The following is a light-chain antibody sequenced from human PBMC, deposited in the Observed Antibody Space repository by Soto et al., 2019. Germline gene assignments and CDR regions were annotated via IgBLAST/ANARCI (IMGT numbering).Light chain of an antibody. CDR3: QYYGSSVT. V-gene: IGKV3-20*01. CDR1: QSISNDH. J-gene: IGKJ4*01. Sequence: EIVVTHSPGTLALSPCERAALSASASQSISNDHLAWYQQKPGQAPRLLIYGTSNRATGGIADRFSGSGSGTDFTLTISRLEPEDFAVYYCQYYGSSVTFAGGTKVDIK. CDR2: GTS.